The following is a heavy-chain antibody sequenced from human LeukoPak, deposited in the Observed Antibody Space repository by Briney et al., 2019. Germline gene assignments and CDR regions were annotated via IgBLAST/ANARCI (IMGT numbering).Heavy chain of an antibody. J-gene: IGHJ4*02. CDR1: GFTVSSNY. V-gene: IGHV3-66*01. D-gene: IGHD6-13*01. Sequence: PGGSLRLSCAASGFTVSSNYMNWVRQAPGKGLEWVSVVYSGGSTYYADSVKGRFTISRDNSKNTLYLQMSSLRGEDTAVYYCARSGTAGTFDYWGQGTLVTVSS. CDR3: ARSGTAGTFDY. CDR2: VYSGGST.